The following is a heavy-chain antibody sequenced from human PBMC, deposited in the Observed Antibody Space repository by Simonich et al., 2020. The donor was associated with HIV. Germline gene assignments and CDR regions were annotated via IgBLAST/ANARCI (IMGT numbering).Heavy chain of an antibody. J-gene: IGHJ4*02. CDR1: GGSFSGHY. V-gene: IGHV4-34*01. CDR2: INHSGSN. Sequence: QVQLHQWGAGLLKPSETLSLTCAVYGGSFSGHYWSWIRQFPGKGLEWIAEINHSGSNIYSPSLKSRVTISVDPSKNQFSLKLSSVTAADTAVYYCTRGYGDYGDYWGQGTLVTVSS. CDR3: TRGYGDYGDY. D-gene: IGHD4-17*01.